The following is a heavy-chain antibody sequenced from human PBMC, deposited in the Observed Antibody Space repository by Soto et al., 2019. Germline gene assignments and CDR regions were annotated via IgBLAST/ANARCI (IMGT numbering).Heavy chain of an antibody. D-gene: IGHD3-22*01. CDR1: GGSISSCY. J-gene: IGHJ6*02. CDR3: ARGDGGGYYLADYYYGMDV. V-gene: IGHV4-59*01. Sequence: SETLSLTCTVSGGSISSCYWSWIRQPPGKGLEWIGYIYYSGNTNYNPSLKSRVTISVDTSKNQFSLKLSSVTAADTAVYYCARGDGGGYYLADYYYGMDVWGQGTTVTVSS. CDR2: IYYSGNT.